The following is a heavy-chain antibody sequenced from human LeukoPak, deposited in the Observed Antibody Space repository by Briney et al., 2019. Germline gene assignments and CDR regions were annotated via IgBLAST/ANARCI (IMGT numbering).Heavy chain of an antibody. CDR2: INPNSGGT. Sequence: GASVKVSCKASGYTLTDYYMHWVRRAPGQGLEWMGRINPNSGGTNYAQKFQGRVTMTRDTSISTVYMELSRLRSDDTAVYYCARVDYYESSGYYEYWGQGTLVTVSS. CDR3: ARVDYYESSGYYEY. J-gene: IGHJ4*02. CDR1: GYTLTDYY. D-gene: IGHD3-22*01. V-gene: IGHV1-2*06.